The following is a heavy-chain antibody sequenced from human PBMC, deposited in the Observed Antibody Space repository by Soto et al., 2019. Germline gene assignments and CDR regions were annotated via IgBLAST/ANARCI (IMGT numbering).Heavy chain of an antibody. CDR2: IHYSGTT. D-gene: IGHD2-8*01. CDR3: ARYNSYAIAY. Sequence: VQLQESGPGLVKPSETLSLTCTVSGTSISSYYWSWIRQPPGKGLEWIANIHYSGTTNYNPSLASRVTLSVDASKNQFSRKMTSVTAADRAVYFCARYNSYAIAYWGRGTLVTVSS. V-gene: IGHV4-59*01. J-gene: IGHJ4*02. CDR1: GTSISSYY.